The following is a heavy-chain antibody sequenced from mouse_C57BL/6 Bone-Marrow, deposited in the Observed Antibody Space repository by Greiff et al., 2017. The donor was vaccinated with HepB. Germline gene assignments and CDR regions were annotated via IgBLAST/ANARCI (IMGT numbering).Heavy chain of an antibody. CDR3: ARCPYYYYGSSYYYYAMDY. Sequence: QVQLQQPGAELVKPGASVKMSCKASGYTFTSYWITWVKQRPGQGLEWIGDIYPGSGSTNYNEKFKSKATLTVDTSSSTAYMQLCSLTSEDSAVYYCARCPYYYYGSSYYYYAMDYWGQGTSVTVSS. D-gene: IGHD1-1*01. J-gene: IGHJ4*01. V-gene: IGHV1-55*01. CDR1: GYTFTSYW. CDR2: IYPGSGST.